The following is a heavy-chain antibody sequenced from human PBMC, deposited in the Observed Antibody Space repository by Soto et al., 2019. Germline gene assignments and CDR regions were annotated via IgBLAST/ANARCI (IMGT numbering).Heavy chain of an antibody. V-gene: IGHV3-11*06. J-gene: IGHJ6*02. CDR1: GFTFSDYY. Sequence: GSLRLSCAASGFTFSDYYMSWIRQAPGKGLEWVSYISSSSSYTNYADSVKGRFTISRDNAKNALYLQMNSLRAEDTAVYYCARPSYYYYGMDVWGQGTTVTVSS. CDR2: ISSSSSYT. CDR3: ARPSYYYYGMDV.